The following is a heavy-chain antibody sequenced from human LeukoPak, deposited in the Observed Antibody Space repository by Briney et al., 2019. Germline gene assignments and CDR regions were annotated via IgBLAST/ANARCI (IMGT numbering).Heavy chain of an antibody. J-gene: IGHJ4*02. CDR1: GFSFISYE. V-gene: IGHV3-74*01. Sequence: GGSLRLSCAASGFSFISYEMQWVRQAPGKGLVWVSRINTDGARTSYADSVKGRFTISRDNAKNALYLQMNSLRAEDTAKYYCARELPREVTLDYWGQGTLVTVSS. D-gene: IGHD2-21*02. CDR3: ARELPREVTLDY. CDR2: INTDGART.